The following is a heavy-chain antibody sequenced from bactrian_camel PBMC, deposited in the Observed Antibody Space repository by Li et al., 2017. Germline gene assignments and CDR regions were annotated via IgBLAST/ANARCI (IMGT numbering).Heavy chain of an antibody. CDR3: AADSRCNGGYLRRIAWEYDN. CDR1: GDTANSC. CDR2: LNGDGST. Sequence: VQLVESGGGTVQAGGSLRLSCAASGDTANSCMGWFRQAPGKEREGVAVLNGDGSTSYVDSVKGRFTISKDNAKNSLYLQMNGLKPEDTAMYFCAADSRCNGGYLRRIAWEYDNWGPGTQVTVS. V-gene: IGHV3S53*01. J-gene: IGHJ4*01. D-gene: IGHD2*01.